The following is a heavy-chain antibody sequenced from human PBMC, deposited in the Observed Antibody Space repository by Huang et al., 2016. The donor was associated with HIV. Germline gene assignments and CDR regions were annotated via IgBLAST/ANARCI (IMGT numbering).Heavy chain of an antibody. Sequence: QVQLQQWGAGLLRPSETLSLPCAVYGGSFSGYYGTWIRQPPGKGLEWIGEINHSGSTNYNPSLKSRVTISVDTSRNQFSLTLTSVTAADTAVYYCARGQGGYYYYYMDVWGKGTTVTVSS. CDR1: GGSFSGYY. CDR2: INHSGST. CDR3: ARGQGGYYYYYMDV. J-gene: IGHJ6*03. V-gene: IGHV4-34*01.